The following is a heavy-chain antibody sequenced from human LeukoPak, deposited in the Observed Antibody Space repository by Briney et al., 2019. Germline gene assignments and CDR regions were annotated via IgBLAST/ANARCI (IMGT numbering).Heavy chain of an antibody. CDR3: ARLKGCRGNYYGSGSYYKCYYFDY. D-gene: IGHD3-10*01. V-gene: IGHV4-34*01. CDR1: GGSFSGYY. Sequence: SETLSLTCAVYGGSFSGYYWSWIRQPPGKGLEWIGEINHSGSTNYNPSLKSRVTISVDTSKNQFSLKLSSVTAADTAVYYCARLKGCRGNYYGSGSYYKCYYFDYWGQGTLVTASS. J-gene: IGHJ4*02. CDR2: INHSGST.